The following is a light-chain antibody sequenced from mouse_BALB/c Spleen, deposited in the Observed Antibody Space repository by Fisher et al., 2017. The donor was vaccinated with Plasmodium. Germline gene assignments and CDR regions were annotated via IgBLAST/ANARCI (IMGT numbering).Light chain of an antibody. CDR2: LVS. J-gene: IGKJ5*01. Sequence: VLTQTPLTLSVTIGQPASISCKSSQSLLDSDGKTYLNWLLQRPGQPPKRLIYLVSKLGSGIPSRFSGSGSGTDFTLSINSVETEDFGMYFCQQSNSWPLTFGAGTKLELK. CDR3: QQSNSWPLT. V-gene: IGKV1-135*01. CDR1: QSLLDSDGKTY.